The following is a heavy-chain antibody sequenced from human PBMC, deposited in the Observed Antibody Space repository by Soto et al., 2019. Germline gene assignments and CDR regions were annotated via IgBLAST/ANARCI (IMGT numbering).Heavy chain of an antibody. D-gene: IGHD3-22*01. J-gene: IGHJ4*02. CDR2: IRYGGGTT. CDR3: AKNPGYYYDSTGYHFDY. V-gene: IGHV3-23*01. CDR1: ELTFSNYA. Sequence: GSLRLSCAASELTFSNYAMSWVRQAPGKGLEWVSAIRYGGGTTYYADSVKGRFTISRDNSKSTLYLQMNSLRAEDTAVYYCAKNPGYYYDSTGYHFDYWGQGTLVTVSS.